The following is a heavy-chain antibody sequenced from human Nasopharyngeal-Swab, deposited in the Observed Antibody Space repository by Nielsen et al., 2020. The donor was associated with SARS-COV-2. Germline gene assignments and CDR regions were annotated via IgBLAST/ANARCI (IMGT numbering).Heavy chain of an antibody. CDR2: IGTGGDT. V-gene: IGHV3-13*01. CDR3: ARAPPHYDFWSGYTGGASYFDY. D-gene: IGHD3-3*01. J-gene: IGHJ4*02. Sequence: GESLKISCAVSGFTFSDYDMHWVRQATGKGLEWVSAIGTGGDTYYPGSVKGRFTISRENAKNSLYPQMNSLRAGDTAVYYCARAPPHYDFWSGYTGGASYFDYWGQGTLVTVSS. CDR1: GFTFSDYD.